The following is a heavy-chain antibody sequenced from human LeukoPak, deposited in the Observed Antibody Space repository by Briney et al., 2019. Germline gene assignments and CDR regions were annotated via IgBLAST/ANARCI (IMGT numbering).Heavy chain of an antibody. D-gene: IGHD1-26*01. CDR1: GFTFDDYA. Sequence: QPGRSLRLSCVASGFTFDDYAMHWVRQAPGKGLEWVSGISWNSGSMGYADSVKGRFTISRDNAKNSLYLQMNSLRAEDTAVYYCARGWELLIDYWGQGTLVTVSS. CDR2: ISWNSGSM. J-gene: IGHJ4*02. V-gene: IGHV3-9*01. CDR3: ARGWELLIDY.